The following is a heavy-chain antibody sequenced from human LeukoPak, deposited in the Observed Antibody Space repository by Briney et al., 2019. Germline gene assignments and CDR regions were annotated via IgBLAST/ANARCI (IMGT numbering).Heavy chain of an antibody. V-gene: IGHV3-23*01. CDR2: ISGSGGST. D-gene: IGHD3-3*01. CDR1: GFTFSSYA. Sequence: GGSLRLSCAASGFTFSSYAMSWVRQAPGKGLEWVSAISGSGGSTYYADSVKGRFTISRDNSKNKLYLQMNSLRAEDTAVYYCAKEKTYYDFWSGYSPRYFDYWGQGTLVTVSS. J-gene: IGHJ4*02. CDR3: AKEKTYYDFWSGYSPRYFDY.